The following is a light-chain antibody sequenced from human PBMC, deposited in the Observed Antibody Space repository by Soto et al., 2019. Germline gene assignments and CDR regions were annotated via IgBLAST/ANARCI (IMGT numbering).Light chain of an antibody. J-gene: IGLJ2*01. CDR1: SSNIGAGYD. CDR2: GNS. CDR3: QSYDSSLSGVV. V-gene: IGLV1-40*01. Sequence: QSVLTQPPSVYGAPGQRVTISCTGSSSNIGAGYDVHWYQQLPGTAPKLLIYGNSNRPSGVPDRFSGSKSGTSASLAITGLQAEDEADYYCQSYDSSLSGVVFGGGTKVTV.